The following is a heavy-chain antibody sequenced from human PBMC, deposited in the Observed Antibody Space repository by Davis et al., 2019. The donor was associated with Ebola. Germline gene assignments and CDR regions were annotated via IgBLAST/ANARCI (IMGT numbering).Heavy chain of an antibody. CDR3: ASQTIAALEYYYGMDV. CDR1: GGSIGSSSYY. V-gene: IGHV4-39*01. D-gene: IGHD6-13*01. CDR2: IYYSGST. Sequence: SETLSLTCTVSGGSIGSSSYYWGWIRQPPGKGLEWIGSIYYSGSTYYNPSLKSRVTISVDTSKNQFSLKLSSVTAADTAVYYCASQTIAALEYYYGMDVWGQGTTVTVSS. J-gene: IGHJ6*02.